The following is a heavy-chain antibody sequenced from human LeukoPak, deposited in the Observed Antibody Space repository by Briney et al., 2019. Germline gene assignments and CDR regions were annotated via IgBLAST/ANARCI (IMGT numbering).Heavy chain of an antibody. V-gene: IGHV4-59*08. Sequence: SETLSLTCTVSGGSISSYYWSWIRQPPGKGLEWIGYIYYSGSTNYNPSLKSRVTISVDTSKNQFSLKLSSVTATDTAVYYCARVSGYDGTDFDYWGQGTLVTVSS. CDR1: GGSISSYY. CDR3: ARVSGYDGTDFDY. CDR2: IYYSGST. J-gene: IGHJ4*02. D-gene: IGHD5-12*01.